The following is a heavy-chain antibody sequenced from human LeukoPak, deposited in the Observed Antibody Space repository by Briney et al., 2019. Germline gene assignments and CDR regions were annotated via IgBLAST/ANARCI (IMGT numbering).Heavy chain of an antibody. CDR3: SRLPGTVSHWDY. D-gene: IGHD2-8*02. Sequence: GGQLSCYSAASGFIFSYNMMSGVRQARGGGGGWGGIVNPDGSTTQYLDYLKRRFNISRDHGKYSLYVQMTSLRADDKAFEYCSRLPGTVSHWDYWGRGTLLTVSS. J-gene: IGHJ4*02. CDR2: VNPDGSTT. V-gene: IGHV3-7*01. CDR1: GFIFSYNM.